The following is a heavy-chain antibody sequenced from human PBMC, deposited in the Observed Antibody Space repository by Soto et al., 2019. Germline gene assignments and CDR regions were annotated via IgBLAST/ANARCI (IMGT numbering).Heavy chain of an antibody. Sequence: PSETLSLTCAVYGGSFSGYYWSWIRQPPGKGLEWIGEINHSGSTNYNPSLKSRVTISVDTSKNQFSLKLSSVTAADTAVYYCARAIFYDSSPYWGQGTLVTVS. V-gene: IGHV4-34*01. CDR3: ARAIFYDSSPY. CDR2: INHSGST. CDR1: GGSFSGYY. D-gene: IGHD3-22*01. J-gene: IGHJ4*02.